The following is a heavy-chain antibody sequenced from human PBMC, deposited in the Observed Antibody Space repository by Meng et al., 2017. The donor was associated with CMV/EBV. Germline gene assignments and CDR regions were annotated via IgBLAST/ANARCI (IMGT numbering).Heavy chain of an antibody. J-gene: IGHJ3*02. CDR3: APAYYYDSSGSGDAFDI. Sequence: ASVKVSCKVSGYTLTELSMHWVRQAPGKGLEWMGGFDPEDGETIYAQKFQGRVTMTEDTSTDTAYMELSSLRSEDTAVYYCAPAYYYDSSGSGDAFDIWGQGAMVTVSS. CDR1: GYTLTELS. CDR2: FDPEDGET. V-gene: IGHV1-24*01. D-gene: IGHD3-22*01.